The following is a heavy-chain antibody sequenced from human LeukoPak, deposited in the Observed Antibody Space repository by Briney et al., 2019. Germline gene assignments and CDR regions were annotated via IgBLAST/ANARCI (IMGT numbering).Heavy chain of an antibody. CDR2: IRSNGET. J-gene: IGHJ4*02. CDR3: AKARWVSTTDAVR. Sequence: GGSLRLSCAASGFSFSSFAMSWVRQGPARGLEWVSSIRSNGETFYADSVKGRFTLSSDRSRNMVHLQLNNLRVEDTAIYYCAKARWVSTTDAVRWGQGTLVTVSS. CDR1: GFSFSSFA. V-gene: IGHV3-23*01. D-gene: IGHD6-19*01.